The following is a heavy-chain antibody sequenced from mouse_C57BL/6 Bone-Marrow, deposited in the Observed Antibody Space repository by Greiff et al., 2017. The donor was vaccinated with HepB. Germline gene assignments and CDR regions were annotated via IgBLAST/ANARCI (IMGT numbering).Heavy chain of an antibody. CDR2: INPSSGYT. CDR1: GYTFTSYT. V-gene: IGHV1-4*01. J-gene: IGHJ4*01. Sequence: QVQLQQSGAELARPGASVKMSCKASGYTFTSYTMHWVKQRPGQGLEWIGYINPSSGYTKYNQKFKDKATLTADKSSSTAYMQLSSLTPEDSAVYYCARSFSYYYGSSFYAMDYWGQGTSVTVSS. CDR3: ARSFSYYYGSSFYAMDY. D-gene: IGHD1-1*01.